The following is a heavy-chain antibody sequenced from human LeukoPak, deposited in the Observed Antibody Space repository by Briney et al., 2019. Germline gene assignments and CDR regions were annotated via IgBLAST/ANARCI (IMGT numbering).Heavy chain of an antibody. V-gene: IGHV4-39*07. CDR3: ARVYSSTHNWFDT. J-gene: IGHJ5*02. CDR1: GGSISTTSYF. CDR2: IYYSGTT. Sequence: KASETLSLTCTVSGGSISTTSYFWAWIRQPPVEGLEWIGSIYYSGTTYFNSSLKSRLTISVERSKNHFSLKLSSLTVADTALYYCARVYSSTHNWFDTWGQGIQVTVSS. D-gene: IGHD6-19*01.